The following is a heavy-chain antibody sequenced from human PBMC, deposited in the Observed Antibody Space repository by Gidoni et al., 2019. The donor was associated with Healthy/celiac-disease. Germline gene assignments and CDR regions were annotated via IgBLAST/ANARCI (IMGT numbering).Heavy chain of an antibody. J-gene: IGHJ6*03. V-gene: IGHV4-30-2*01. CDR1: GGSICLGGYS. Sequence: LPLQESGSGLVKPSQTLSLTCAVSGGSICLGGYSWGWIRQPPGKGLEWIGSIPHSGSTYYNPSHKSRVTISVDRTKNQFSLKLSSVAAADTAVYYCAREVAAAGTHYYYYMDVWGKGTTVTVSS. CDR2: IPHSGST. D-gene: IGHD6-13*01. CDR3: AREVAAAGTHYYYYMDV.